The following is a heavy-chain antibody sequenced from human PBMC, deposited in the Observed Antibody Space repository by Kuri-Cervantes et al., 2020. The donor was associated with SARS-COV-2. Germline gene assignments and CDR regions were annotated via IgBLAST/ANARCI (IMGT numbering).Heavy chain of an antibody. CDR1: GGSISSSSYY. D-gene: IGHD6-13*01. Sequence: SETLSLTCTVSGGSISSSSYYWGWIRQPPGKGLEWIGYIYYSGSTYYNPSLKSRVTISVDTSKNQFSLKLSSVTAADTAVYYCARGVIADRYWYFDLWGRGTLVTVSS. V-gene: IGHV4-39*07. CDR2: IYYSGST. J-gene: IGHJ2*01. CDR3: ARGVIADRYWYFDL.